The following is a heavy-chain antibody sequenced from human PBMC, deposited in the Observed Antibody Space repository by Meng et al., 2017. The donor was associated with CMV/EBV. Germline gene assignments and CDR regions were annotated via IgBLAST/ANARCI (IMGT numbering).Heavy chain of an antibody. CDR2: IIPIFGTA. CDR3: ARDTSNGEVRGVILFDP. CDR1: GGTFSSYA. Sequence: SVKVSCKASGGTFSSYAISWVRQAPGQGLEWMGGIIPIFGTANYAQKFQGRVTITTDESTSTAYMELSRLRSDDTAVYYCARDTSNGEVRGVILFDPWGQGTLVTVSS. V-gene: IGHV1-69*05. J-gene: IGHJ5*02. D-gene: IGHD3-10*01.